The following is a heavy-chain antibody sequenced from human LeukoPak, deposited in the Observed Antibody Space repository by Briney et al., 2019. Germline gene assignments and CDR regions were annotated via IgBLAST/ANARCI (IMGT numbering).Heavy chain of an antibody. CDR3: ARLSGYYDSSGFDY. CDR2: INHSGST. D-gene: IGHD3-22*01. Sequence: PSETLSLTCTVSGGSISSYYWSWIRQPPGKGLEWIGEINHSGSTNYNPSLKSRVTISVDTSKNQFSLKLSSVTAADTAVYYCARLSGYYDSSGFDYWGQGTLVTVSS. J-gene: IGHJ4*02. CDR1: GGSISSYY. V-gene: IGHV4-34*01.